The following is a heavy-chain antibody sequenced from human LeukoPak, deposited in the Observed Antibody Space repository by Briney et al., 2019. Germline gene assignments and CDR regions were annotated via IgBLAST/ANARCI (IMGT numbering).Heavy chain of an antibody. Sequence: ASGKVSCKSCGYIFTNYGITWVRQAPGQGLEWMGWISGFNSITDYAQSLQGRVTMTTDTSTTTAYMELRSLRSDDTAVYYCAREGRYCSGGSCYSSEPYFDYWGQGTLVTVFS. V-gene: IGHV1-18*01. CDR3: AREGRYCSGGSCYSSEPYFDY. CDR1: GYIFTNYG. CDR2: ISGFNSIT. D-gene: IGHD2-15*01. J-gene: IGHJ4*02.